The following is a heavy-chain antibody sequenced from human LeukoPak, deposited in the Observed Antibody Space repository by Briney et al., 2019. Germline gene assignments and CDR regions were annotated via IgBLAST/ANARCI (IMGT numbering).Heavy chain of an antibody. CDR2: TRNKANSYTT. CDR3: ASLYGSGKRWVDP. Sequence: GGSLRLSCAASGFTFSDHYIDWVRRAPGKGLEWVGRTRNKANSYTTEYAASVKGRFTISRDDSKNSLYLQMNSLKTEDTAVYYCASLYGSGKRWVDPWGQGTLVTVSS. CDR1: GFTFSDHY. V-gene: IGHV3-72*01. D-gene: IGHD3-10*01. J-gene: IGHJ5*02.